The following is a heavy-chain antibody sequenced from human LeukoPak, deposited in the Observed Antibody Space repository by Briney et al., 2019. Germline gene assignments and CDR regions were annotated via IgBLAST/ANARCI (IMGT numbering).Heavy chain of an antibody. CDR1: GYTFTGYY. D-gene: IGHD2-15*01. J-gene: IGHJ4*02. V-gene: IGHV1-2*02. Sequence: ASVKVSCKASGYTFTGYYMHWVRQAPGQGLEWMGWINPNSGGTNYAQKFQGRVTMTRDTSISTAYMELSRLRSDDTAVYYCASHDCSGGSCYPDFDYWGQGTLVTVS. CDR2: INPNSGGT. CDR3: ASHDCSGGSCYPDFDY.